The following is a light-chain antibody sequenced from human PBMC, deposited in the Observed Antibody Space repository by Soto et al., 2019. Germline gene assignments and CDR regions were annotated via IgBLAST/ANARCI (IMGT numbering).Light chain of an antibody. CDR3: QQYGSSPRT. CDR1: QSVSSSY. V-gene: IGKV3-20*01. Sequence: ELVLTQSPGTLSLSPGESATLSCRASQSVSSSYLAWYQQKPGQAPRLLIYGESSRATGVPDRFSGSGSGTDFTLTISRLEPEDFAVYYCQQYGSSPRTXGQGTKVDIK. J-gene: IGKJ1*01. CDR2: GES.